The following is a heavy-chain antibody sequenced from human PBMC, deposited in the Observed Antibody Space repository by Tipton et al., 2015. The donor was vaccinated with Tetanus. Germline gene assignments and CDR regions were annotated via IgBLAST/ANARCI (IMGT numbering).Heavy chain of an antibody. J-gene: IGHJ4*02. CDR3: AGVRGGRGWGRVRYFFDS. CDR2: IWYDGSNK. CDR1: GFTFSSYG. Sequence: SLRLSCAASGFTFSSYGMHWVRQAPGKGLEWVAVIWYDGSNKYYADSVKGRFTISRDNSKNTLYLQMNSLRAGATAVYYCAGVRGGRGWGRVRYFFDSWGQGPLVTVSS. D-gene: IGHD3-16*01. V-gene: IGHV3-33*01.